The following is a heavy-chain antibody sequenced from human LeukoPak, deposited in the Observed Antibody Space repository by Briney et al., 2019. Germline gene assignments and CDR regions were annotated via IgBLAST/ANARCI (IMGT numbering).Heavy chain of an antibody. J-gene: IGHJ5*02. CDR3: ARGWFDP. Sequence: GGSLRLSCAASGFTFSNSWMHWVRQAPGKGLVWVSHINSDGSSTTYADSVKGRFTISRDNAKNTVYLQMNSLRAEDTAVYYCARGWFDPWGQGTLVTVSS. CDR1: GFTFSNSW. CDR2: INSDGSST. V-gene: IGHV3-74*01.